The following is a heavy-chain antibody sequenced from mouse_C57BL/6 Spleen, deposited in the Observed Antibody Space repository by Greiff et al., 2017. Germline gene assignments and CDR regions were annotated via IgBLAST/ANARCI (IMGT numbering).Heavy chain of an antibody. D-gene: IGHD1-3*01. V-gene: IGHV3-6*01. CDR3: ARDISNYFDY. CDR2: ISYDGSN. Sequence: ESGPGLVKPSQSLSLTCSVTGYSITSGYYWNWIRQFPGNKLEWMGYISYDGSNNYNPSLKNRISITRDTSKDQFFLKLNSVTTEDTATYYCARDISNYFDYWGQGTTRTVSS. J-gene: IGHJ2*01. CDR1: GYSITSGYY.